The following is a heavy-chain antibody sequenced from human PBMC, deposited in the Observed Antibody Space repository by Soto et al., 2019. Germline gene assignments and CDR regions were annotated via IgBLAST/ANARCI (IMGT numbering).Heavy chain of an antibody. CDR3: ARPPLPGYSIHFNS. J-gene: IGHJ4*02. CDR2: ISGYNGNT. CDR1: GYIFINYG. D-gene: IGHD2-15*01. V-gene: IGHV1-18*01. Sequence: SVKVSCKASGYIFINYGITWVRQAPGQGLEWMGWISGYNGNTKYADKLQGRVTMTTDTSTTTAYMELRSLRSDDTAVYYCARPPLPGYSIHFNSWGQGTLVTVSS.